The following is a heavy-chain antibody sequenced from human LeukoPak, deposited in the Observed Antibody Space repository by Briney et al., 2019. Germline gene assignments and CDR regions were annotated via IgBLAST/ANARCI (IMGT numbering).Heavy chain of an antibody. J-gene: IGHJ6*02. Sequence: PTQTLSLTCTVSGGSISSGSYYWSWIRQPAGKGLEWIGRIYTSGSTNYNPSLKSRVTISVDTSKNQFSLKLSSVTAADTAVYYCAREFDYVWGTYGMDVWGQGTTATVSS. D-gene: IGHD3-16*01. CDR2: IYTSGST. V-gene: IGHV4-61*02. CDR3: AREFDYVWGTYGMDV. CDR1: GGSISSGSYY.